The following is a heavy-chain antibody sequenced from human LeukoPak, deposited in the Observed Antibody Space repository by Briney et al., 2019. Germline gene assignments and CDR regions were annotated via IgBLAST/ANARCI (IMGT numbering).Heavy chain of an antibody. CDR2: ISSSSSYT. CDR3: ARDPPVEVATIGPY. D-gene: IGHD5-24*01. V-gene: IGHV3-21*01. Sequence: PGGSLRLSCAASGFTFSSYSMNWVRQAPGKGLEWVSSISSSSSYTYYADSVKGRFTISRDNAKNSLYLQMNSLRAEDTAVYYCARDPPVEVATIGPYRGQGTLVTVSS. J-gene: IGHJ4*02. CDR1: GFTFSSYS.